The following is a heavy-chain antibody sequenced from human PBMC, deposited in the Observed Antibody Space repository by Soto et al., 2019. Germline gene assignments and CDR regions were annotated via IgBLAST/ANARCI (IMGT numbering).Heavy chain of an antibody. CDR3: ARTAGYSSGWYFGSEYYFDY. V-gene: IGHV1-2*02. D-gene: IGHD6-19*01. CDR2: INPNSGGT. J-gene: IGHJ4*02. Sequence: ASVKVSFKASGYTFTGYYMHWVRQAPGQGLEWMGWINPNSGGTNYAQKFQGRVTMTRDTSISTAYMELSRLRSDDTAVYYCARTAGYSSGWYFGSEYYFDYWGQGTLVTVSS. CDR1: GYTFTGYY.